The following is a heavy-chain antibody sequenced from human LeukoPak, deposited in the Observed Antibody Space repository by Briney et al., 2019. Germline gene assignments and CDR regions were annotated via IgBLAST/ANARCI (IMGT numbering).Heavy chain of an antibody. D-gene: IGHD4-23*01. CDR1: GFSFNNYA. CDR3: AKDWTTVVTPKGYYFDS. CDR2: ISTTGGST. J-gene: IGHJ4*02. Sequence: PGGSLRLSCAASGFSFNNYAMSWVRQAPGKGLEWVSAISTTGGSTYYADSVKGRFTISRDKSKNTLSLQMDSLRVEDTAVYYCAKDWTTVVTPKGYYFDSWGQGTLVTVSS. V-gene: IGHV3-23*01.